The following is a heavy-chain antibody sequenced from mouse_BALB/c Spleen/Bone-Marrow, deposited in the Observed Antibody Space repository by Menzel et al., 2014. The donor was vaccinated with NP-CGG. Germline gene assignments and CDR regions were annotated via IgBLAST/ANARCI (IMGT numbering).Heavy chain of an antibody. D-gene: IGHD2-4*01. V-gene: IGHV1-69*02. CDR2: INTSDSYT. CDR3: ARGGHDCSLDD. J-gene: IGHJ4*01. CDR1: GYTFTDYW. Sequence: QVQLKESGAELGKPGASVKMSCKASGYTFTDYWIYWVKQRPGQGLEWIGEINTSDSYTYYNEKFIGKASLTVDASSSTAFLQVSSLMSDDASVDYCARGGHDCSLDDWGQGTSVTVSS.